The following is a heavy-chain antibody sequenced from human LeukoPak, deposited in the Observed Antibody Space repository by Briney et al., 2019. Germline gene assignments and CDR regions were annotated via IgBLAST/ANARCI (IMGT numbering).Heavy chain of an antibody. Sequence: GGSLRLSCVASGFTFSTYTFNWVRQAPGKGLEWLSYISSGGLTIFYADSVKGRFTISRDNTKNSIFLDMTSLRAEDTAVYYCARGFDYGDYIDFWGQGTLAAVSS. CDR2: ISSGGLTI. V-gene: IGHV3-48*04. D-gene: IGHD4/OR15-4a*01. CDR1: GFTFSTYT. J-gene: IGHJ4*02. CDR3: ARGFDYGDYIDF.